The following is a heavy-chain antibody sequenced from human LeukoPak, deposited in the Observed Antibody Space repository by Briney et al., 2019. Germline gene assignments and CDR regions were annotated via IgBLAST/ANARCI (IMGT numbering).Heavy chain of an antibody. J-gene: IGHJ4*02. CDR3: ARAEYSNYYFDY. Sequence: GGSLRLSCAASGFTFSNYGMNWVRQAPGKGLEWVSSISSGNTYIYYADSVKGRFTISRDNAKNSLYLQMNSLRTEDSAIYYCARAEYSNYYFDYWGQGTLVTVSS. CDR1: GFTFSNYG. V-gene: IGHV3-21*01. CDR2: ISSGNTYI. D-gene: IGHD2/OR15-2a*01.